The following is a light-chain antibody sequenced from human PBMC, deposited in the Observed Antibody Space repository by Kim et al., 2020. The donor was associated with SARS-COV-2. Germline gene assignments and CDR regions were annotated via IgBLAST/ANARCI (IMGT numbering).Light chain of an antibody. CDR3: HQTSSLPRT. J-gene: IGKJ1*01. CDR1: QILGSN. Sequence: EIVLTQSPDFQSVTPKDKVTITCRASQILGSNLHWYQKKPDQSPKLLIKYASQSFSGAPSRFSGSGSGTDFTLTINSLEAEDAATYYCHQTSSLPRTFGQGTKVDIK. V-gene: IGKV6-21*01. CDR2: YAS.